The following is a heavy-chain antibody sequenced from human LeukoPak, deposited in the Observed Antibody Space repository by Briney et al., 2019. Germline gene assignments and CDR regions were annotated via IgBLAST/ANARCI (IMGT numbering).Heavy chain of an antibody. CDR2: ISAYNGNT. J-gene: IGHJ5*02. CDR1: GYTFTSYG. CDR3: AREDAYDSSGYYWFDP. Sequence: ASVKVSCKASGYTFTSYGISWVRQAPGHGLEWMGWISAYNGNTNYAQKLQGRVTMTTDTSTSTAYMELRSLRSDDTAVYYCAREDAYDSSGYYWFDPWGQGTLVTVSS. D-gene: IGHD3-22*01. V-gene: IGHV1-18*01.